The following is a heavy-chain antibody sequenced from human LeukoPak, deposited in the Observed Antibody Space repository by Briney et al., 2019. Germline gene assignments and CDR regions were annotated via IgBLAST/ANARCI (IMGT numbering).Heavy chain of an antibody. CDR1: GYTFTSYY. V-gene: IGHV1-3*01. D-gene: IGHD2-15*01. Sequence: ASVKVSCKASGYTFTSYYMHWVRQAPGQRLEWMGWINAGNGNTKYSQKFQGRVTITRDTSASTAYMELSSLRSEDTAVYYCAMRMPQSLTPGAFDIWGQGTMVTVSS. CDR2: INAGNGNT. J-gene: IGHJ3*02. CDR3: AMRMPQSLTPGAFDI.